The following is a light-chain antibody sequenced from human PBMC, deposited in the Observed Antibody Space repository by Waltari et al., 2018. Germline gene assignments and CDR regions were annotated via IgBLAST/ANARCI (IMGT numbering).Light chain of an antibody. CDR3: QHYESLPVT. Sequence: SCRTSQSISKYLAWYQQKPGQAPRLPIYHASSRATGIPDRFSGSGSGTDFSLTISRLEPEDFAVYYCQHYESLPVTFGQGTKVEIK. V-gene: IGKV3-20*01. CDR1: QSISKY. J-gene: IGKJ1*01. CDR2: HAS.